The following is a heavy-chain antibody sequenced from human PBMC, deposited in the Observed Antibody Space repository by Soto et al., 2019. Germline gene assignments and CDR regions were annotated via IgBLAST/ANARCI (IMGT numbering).Heavy chain of an antibody. V-gene: IGHV3-23*01. CDR3: AKSYSSNWYDYFDY. Sequence: GSLRLSCAASGLTFSSDDMSWVRQAPGKGLEWVSSITSTGASAFHADSVKGRFTVSRDNSKNTLFLQMNSLRAEDTAVYFCAKSYSSNWYDYFDYWGQGILVTVSS. CDR1: GLTFSSDD. CDR2: ITSTGASA. J-gene: IGHJ4*02. D-gene: IGHD6-13*01.